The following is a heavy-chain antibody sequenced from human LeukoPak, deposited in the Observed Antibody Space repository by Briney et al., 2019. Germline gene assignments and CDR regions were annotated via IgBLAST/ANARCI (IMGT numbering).Heavy chain of an antibody. CDR2: VHPNSGNT. Sequence: ASVKVSCKASGGTFSSYAINWVRQAAGQGLEWMGWVHPNSGNTAYAQKFQGRVTMTRDTFISTAYMELSSLRSDDTAVYFCARGPRNDPWGQGTLVTVSS. J-gene: IGHJ5*02. V-gene: IGHV1-8*02. D-gene: IGHD1-14*01. CDR3: ARGPRNDP. CDR1: GGTFSSYA.